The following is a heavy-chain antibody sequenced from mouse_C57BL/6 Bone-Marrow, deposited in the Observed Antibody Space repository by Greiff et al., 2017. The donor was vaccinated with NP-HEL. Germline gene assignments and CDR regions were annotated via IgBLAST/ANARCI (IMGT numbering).Heavy chain of an antibody. D-gene: IGHD2-3*01. Sequence: QVQLQQPGAELVMPGASVKLSCKASGYTFTSYWMHWVKQRPGQGLEWIGEIDPSDSYTNYNQKFKGKSTLTVGKSSSTAYMQLSSLTSEDSAVYYCARGDGYYYYAMDYWGQGTSVTVSS. CDR3: ARGDGYYYYAMDY. CDR1: GYTFTSYW. V-gene: IGHV1-69*01. CDR2: IDPSDSYT. J-gene: IGHJ4*01.